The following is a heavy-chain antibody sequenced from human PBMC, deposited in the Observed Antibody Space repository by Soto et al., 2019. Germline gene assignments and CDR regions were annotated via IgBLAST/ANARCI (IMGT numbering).Heavy chain of an antibody. CDR2: ISGSGGST. CDR3: AKLNSAYPAGESGWYGGTGEDYFDY. Sequence: GGSLRLSCAASGFTFSSYAMSWVRQAPGKGLEWVSAISGSGGSTYYADSVKGRFTISRDNSKNTLYLQMNSLRAEDTAVYYCAKLNSAYPAGESGWYGGTGEDYFDYWGQGTLVTVSS. J-gene: IGHJ4*02. D-gene: IGHD6-19*01. CDR1: GFTFSSYA. V-gene: IGHV3-23*01.